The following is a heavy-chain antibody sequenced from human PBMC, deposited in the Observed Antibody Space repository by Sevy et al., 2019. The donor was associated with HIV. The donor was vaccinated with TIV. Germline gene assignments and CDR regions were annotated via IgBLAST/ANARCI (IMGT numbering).Heavy chain of an antibody. V-gene: IGHV1-46*01. Sequence: ASVKVSCKASGETFTNNYMHWVRQAPGQGLEWMGIIDPSAGNASYAQRFQGRVTMTRDTSTSTLYMDLNSLRSEDTAVYYCVRADPAQHFDSWGQGTLVTVSS. CDR3: VRADPAQHFDS. J-gene: IGHJ4*02. CDR2: IDPSAGNA. CDR1: GETFTNNY.